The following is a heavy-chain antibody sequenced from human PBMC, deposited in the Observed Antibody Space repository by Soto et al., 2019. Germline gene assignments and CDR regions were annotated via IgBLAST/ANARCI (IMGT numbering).Heavy chain of an antibody. CDR2: INSDGSST. CDR1: GFTFSSYW. J-gene: IGHJ6*03. D-gene: IGHD6-19*01. V-gene: IGHV3-74*01. Sequence: GGSLRLSCAASGFTFSSYWMHWVRQAPGKGLVWVSRINSDGSSTSYADSVKGRFTISRDNAKNTLYLQMNRLRAEDTAVYYCAGATNSIAVAGRRNSMDVWGKGTTVTVSS. CDR3: AGATNSIAVAGRRNSMDV.